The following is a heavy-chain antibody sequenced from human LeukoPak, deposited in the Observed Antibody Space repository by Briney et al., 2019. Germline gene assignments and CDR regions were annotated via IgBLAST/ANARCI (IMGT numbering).Heavy chain of an antibody. CDR2: ISSSGGTI. D-gene: IGHD5-12*01. V-gene: IGHV3-48*03. Sequence: PGGSLRLSCAASGFTFSSYEMNWVRQAPGKGLEWVSYISSSGGTIYYADSVKGRFTISRDNAKNSLYLQMNSLRAEDTAVHYCARGGRGVATIRFDYWGQGTLVTVSS. CDR1: GFTFSSYE. CDR3: ARGGRGVATIRFDY. J-gene: IGHJ4*02.